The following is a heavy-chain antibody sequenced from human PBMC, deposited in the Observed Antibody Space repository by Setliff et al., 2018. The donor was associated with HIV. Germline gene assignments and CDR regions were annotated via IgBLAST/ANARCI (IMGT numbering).Heavy chain of an antibody. Sequence: GESLKISCEASGFTFSSYSMNWVRQAPGKGLEWVSSISSSGSYIYYADSVKGRFTISRDNAKNSLFLQMNSLRAEDTAVYYCARDPTIFGVVINYYYYMDVWGKGTTVTVSS. V-gene: IGHV3-21*01. CDR1: GFTFSSYS. CDR3: ARDPTIFGVVINYYYYMDV. J-gene: IGHJ6*03. D-gene: IGHD3-3*01. CDR2: ISSSGSYI.